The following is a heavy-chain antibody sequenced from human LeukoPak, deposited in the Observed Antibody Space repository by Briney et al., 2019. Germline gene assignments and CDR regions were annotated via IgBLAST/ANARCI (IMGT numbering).Heavy chain of an antibody. V-gene: IGHV1-2*02. CDR1: GYTFAGYY. D-gene: IGHD3-22*01. J-gene: IGHJ4*02. Sequence: ASVKVSCKASGYTFAGYYMHWVRQAPGQGLEWMGWINPNSGGTNYAQKFQGRVTMTRDTSISTAYMELSRLRSDDTAVYYCARAEGYYYDSSGYYRDDYWGQGTLVTVSS. CDR3: ARAEGYYYDSSGYYRDDY. CDR2: INPNSGGT.